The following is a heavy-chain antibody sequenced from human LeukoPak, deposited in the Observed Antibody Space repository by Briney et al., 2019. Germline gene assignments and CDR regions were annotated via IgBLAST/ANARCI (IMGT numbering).Heavy chain of an antibody. CDR2: MNPNSGNT. Sequence: ASVKVSCKASGYTFTSYGISWVRQATGQGLEWMGWMNPNSGNTGYAQKFQGRVTMTRNTSISTAYMELSSLRSEDTAVYYCARGRGRWFGELSNDYWGQGTLVTVSS. CDR1: GYTFTSYG. V-gene: IGHV1-8*02. CDR3: ARGRGRWFGELSNDY. D-gene: IGHD3-10*01. J-gene: IGHJ4*02.